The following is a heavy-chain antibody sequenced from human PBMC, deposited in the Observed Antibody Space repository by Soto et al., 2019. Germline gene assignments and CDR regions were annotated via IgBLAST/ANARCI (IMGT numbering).Heavy chain of an antibody. Sequence: ASVKVSCKASGYTFTSYDITWVLQATGQLLEWMGWMNPNSGNTGYAQKFQGRVIMTRNTSISTAYMELSSLRSEDTAVYYCARGPYGGNFYYYYGMDVWGQGTTVTVS. CDR3: ARGPYGGNFYYYYGMDV. CDR1: GYTFTSYD. D-gene: IGHD2-21*02. CDR2: MNPNSGNT. J-gene: IGHJ6*02. V-gene: IGHV1-8*01.